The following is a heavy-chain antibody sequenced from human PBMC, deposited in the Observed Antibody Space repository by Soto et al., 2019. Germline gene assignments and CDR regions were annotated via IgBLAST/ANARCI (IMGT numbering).Heavy chain of an antibody. CDR3: AREGLVLVPTTVNSDYYYYAMDV. V-gene: IGHV4-61*01. Sequence: SETLSLTCTVSGGSVSSGNYYWSWIRQPPGKGLEWIGYFYYTGSINYNPSLKSRVTIFIDASKNQFSLTLYSVTAADTAIYYCAREGLVLVPTTVNSDYYYYAMDVWGQGTTVTVSS. CDR1: GGSVSSGNYY. J-gene: IGHJ6*02. D-gene: IGHD2-2*01. CDR2: FYYTGSI.